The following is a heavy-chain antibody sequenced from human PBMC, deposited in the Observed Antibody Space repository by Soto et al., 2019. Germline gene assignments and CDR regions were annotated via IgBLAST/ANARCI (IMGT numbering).Heavy chain of an antibody. CDR2: ITGSGGNT. V-gene: IGHV3-23*01. CDR3: QAEDGIRYAVPVSAFLLNRSSDL. D-gene: IGHD3-9*01. Sequence: KGLEWASTITGSGGNTYYADSVKGRFTISRDNSKNTMYLQMNSLGAEDTALFFFQAEDGIRYAVPVSAFLLNRSSDL. J-gene: IGHJ2*01.